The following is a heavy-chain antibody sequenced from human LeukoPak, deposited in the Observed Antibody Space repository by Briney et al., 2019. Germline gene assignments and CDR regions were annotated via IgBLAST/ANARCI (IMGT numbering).Heavy chain of an antibody. D-gene: IGHD3-9*01. J-gene: IGHJ4*02. CDR3: ATETLTGYYKDY. V-gene: IGHV1-18*01. CDR1: GYTFINYG. CDR2: ISAENGNT. Sequence: ASVKVSCKASGYTFINYGISWVRQAPGQGLEWMGWISAENGNTGYVENLQGRVTMTEDTSTDTAYMELSSLRSEDTAVYYCATETLTGYYKDYWGQGSLVTVSS.